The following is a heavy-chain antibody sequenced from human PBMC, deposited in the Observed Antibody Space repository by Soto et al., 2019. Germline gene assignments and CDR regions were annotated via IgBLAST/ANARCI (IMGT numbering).Heavy chain of an antibody. J-gene: IGHJ4*02. CDR1: GFSLSTSGVG. CDR3: GHRRAYNNYWCWGNCHY. V-gene: IGHV2-5*02. CDR2: IYWDDDK. D-gene: IGHD4-4*01. Sequence: QITLEESGPTLVKPTQTRTLTCIFSGFSLSTSGVGVSWIRQPPGQALEWLALIYWDDDKRYSPSLKSPLTIPKDTYTNQMVLTMTNMDPVDTATSYCGHRRAYNNYWCWGNCHYWGQGTLVAV.